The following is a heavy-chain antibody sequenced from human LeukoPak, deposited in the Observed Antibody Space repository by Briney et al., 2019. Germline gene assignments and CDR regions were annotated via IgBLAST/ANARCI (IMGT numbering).Heavy chain of an antibody. J-gene: IGHJ4*02. CDR2: IYHSGST. D-gene: IGHD7-27*01. Sequence: SETLSLTCTVSGYSISSGYYWAWIRQPPGKGLEWIGSIYHSGSTYYNPSLKSRVTILVDTTKNQLSLKLRSVTAADTAVYYCARELHPRNWGSGPSHFDYWGQGTLVTVSS. CDR3: ARELHPRNWGSGPSHFDY. V-gene: IGHV4-38-2*02. CDR1: GYSISSGYY.